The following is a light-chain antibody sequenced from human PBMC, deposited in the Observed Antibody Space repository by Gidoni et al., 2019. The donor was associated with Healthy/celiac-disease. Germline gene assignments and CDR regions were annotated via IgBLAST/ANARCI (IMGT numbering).Light chain of an antibody. Sequence: DIQLTQSPSFLSASVGDRVTITCRASQGISSYLAWYQQKPGKAPKLLIYAASTLQSGVPSRFSGSGSGTEFTLTISSLQPEDFATYYCQQPNSYLFTFGPGTKVDIK. CDR2: AAS. CDR3: QQPNSYLFT. V-gene: IGKV1-9*01. J-gene: IGKJ3*01. CDR1: QGISSY.